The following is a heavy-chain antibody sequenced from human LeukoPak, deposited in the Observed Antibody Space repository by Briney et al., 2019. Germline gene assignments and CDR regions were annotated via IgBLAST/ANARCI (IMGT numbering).Heavy chain of an antibody. CDR2: IIPLLGVA. CDR3: ARGRRGPGIGDYYYGMDV. V-gene: IGHV1-69*04. D-gene: IGHD1-1*01. J-gene: IGHJ6*02. Sequence: ASVKVSCKASGGTFTSYAISWVRQAPGRGLEWMGRIIPLLGVANYAQKFQGRVTITADKSTSTAYMELSSLRSEDTAVYYCARGRRGPGIGDYYYGMDVWGQGTTVTVSS. CDR1: GGTFTSYA.